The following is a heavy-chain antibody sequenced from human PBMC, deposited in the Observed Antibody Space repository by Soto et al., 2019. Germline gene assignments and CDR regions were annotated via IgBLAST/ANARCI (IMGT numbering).Heavy chain of an antibody. CDR2: ISGSGERT. CDR1: GFTFSSYA. CDR3: AKVKEGAGDY. J-gene: IGHJ4*02. D-gene: IGHD6-13*01. Sequence: EVQLLESGGGLVQPGGSLRLSCAASGFTFSSYAMSWVRQAPGKGLEWVSIISGSGERTYYADSVKGRLTISRGNSKNALYLQMNSLRAADPAVYECAKVKEGAGDYCGQGTMVMVSS. V-gene: IGHV3-23*01.